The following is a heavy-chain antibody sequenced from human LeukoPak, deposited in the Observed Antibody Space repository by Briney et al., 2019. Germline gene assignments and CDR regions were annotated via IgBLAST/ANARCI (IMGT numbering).Heavy chain of an antibody. CDR1: GYTFTDYG. Sequence: WASVKVSCMASGYTFTDYGISWVRQAPGQGLEWMGWISAYNGDTYYTQKLQGRVTMTTDTSTSTAYMELRSLRSDDTALYYCARDFYLYTGYGRSFDYWGQGTLVTVSS. CDR2: ISAYNGDT. J-gene: IGHJ4*02. CDR3: ARDFYLYTGYGRSFDY. D-gene: IGHD5-12*01. V-gene: IGHV1-18*01.